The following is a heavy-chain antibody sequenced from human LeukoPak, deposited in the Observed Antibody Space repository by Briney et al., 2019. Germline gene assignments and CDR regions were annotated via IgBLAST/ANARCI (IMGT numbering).Heavy chain of an antibody. CDR2: MNPNSGNT. CDR3: ARDRVPAAGMDWFDP. J-gene: IGHJ5*02. Sequence: RASVNVSCKASGYTFTSYDINWVRQATGQGLEWMGWMNPNSGNTGYAQKFQGRVTMTRNTSISTAYMELSSLRSEDTAVYYCARDRVPAAGMDWFDPWGQGTLVTVSS. V-gene: IGHV1-8*01. CDR1: GYTFTSYD. D-gene: IGHD2-2*01.